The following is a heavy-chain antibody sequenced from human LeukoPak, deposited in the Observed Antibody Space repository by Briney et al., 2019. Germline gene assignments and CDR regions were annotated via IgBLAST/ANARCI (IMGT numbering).Heavy chain of an antibody. V-gene: IGHV1-2*02. CDR1: GGTFSSYA. CDR3: ARRPACSGGSCSHDY. CDR2: INPNSGGT. J-gene: IGHJ4*02. Sequence: ASVKVSCKASGGTFSSYAISWVRQAPGQGLEWMGWINPNSGGTNYAQKFQGRVTMTRDTSISTAYMELSRLRSDDTAVYYCARRPACSGGSCSHDYWGQGTLVTVS. D-gene: IGHD2-15*01.